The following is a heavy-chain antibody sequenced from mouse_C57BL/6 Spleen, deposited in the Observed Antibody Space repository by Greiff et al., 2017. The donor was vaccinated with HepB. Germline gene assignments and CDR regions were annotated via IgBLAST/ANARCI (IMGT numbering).Heavy chain of an antibody. D-gene: IGHD1-1*01. CDR2: ISYDGSN. V-gene: IGHV3-6*01. CDR1: GYSITSGYY. J-gene: IGHJ1*03. Sequence: EVKLQQSGPGLVKPSQSLSLTCSVTGYSITSGYYWNWLRQFPGNKLEWMGYISYDGSNNYNPSLKNRISITRDTSKNQFFLKLNSVTTEDTATYYCAREGVTTVVARDWYFDVWGTGTTVTVSS. CDR3: AREGVTTVVARDWYFDV.